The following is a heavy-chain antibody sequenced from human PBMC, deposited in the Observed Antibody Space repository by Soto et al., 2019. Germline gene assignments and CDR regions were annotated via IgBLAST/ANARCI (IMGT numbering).Heavy chain of an antibody. CDR1: GYTFTSYD. V-gene: IGHV1-8*02. Sequence: QVQLVQSGAEVKKPGASVKVSCKASGYTFTSYDINWVRQAPGQGLEWMGWMSPKSGNTGYAQKFQGRVTMTRTISASTAYMELSSLRSDDTAVYYCARGPPNWGFDYWGQGTLVTVSS. D-gene: IGHD7-27*01. CDR3: ARGPPNWGFDY. CDR2: MSPKSGNT. J-gene: IGHJ4*02.